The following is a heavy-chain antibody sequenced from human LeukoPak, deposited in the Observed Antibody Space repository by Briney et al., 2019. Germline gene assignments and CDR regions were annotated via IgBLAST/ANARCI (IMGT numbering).Heavy chain of an antibody. CDR1: GFSVSSSY. CDR3: VRQSFTYNSGWYWVDH. V-gene: IGHV3-53*01. D-gene: IGHD6-19*01. Sequence: GGSPRLSCAASGFSVSSSYMNWARQAQGRGLEWVSVFFRGGDTYYGDSVKGRFTISRDDSKNTVYLQMNSLRAEDTAVYYCVRQSFTYNSGWYWVDHWGQGILVTVSS. CDR2: FFRGGDT. J-gene: IGHJ5*02.